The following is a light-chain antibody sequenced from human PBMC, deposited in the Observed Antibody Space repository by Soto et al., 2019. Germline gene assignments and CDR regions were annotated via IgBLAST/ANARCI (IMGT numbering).Light chain of an antibody. CDR1: QDIRNF. J-gene: IGKJ3*01. CDR3: QKYSSVPV. CDR2: AAS. V-gene: IGKV1-27*01. Sequence: DIPMTQSPTSLSASVGDRVTITCRASQDIRNFVAWYQQKPGKAPKLLIYAASTLQSGVTSRFSGSGSGTDFTLTINSLQPVDVATSSCQKYSSVPVFGPGTKVEIK.